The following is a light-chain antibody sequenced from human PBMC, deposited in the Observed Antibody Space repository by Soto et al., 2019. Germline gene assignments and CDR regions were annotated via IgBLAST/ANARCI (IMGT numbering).Light chain of an antibody. CDR1: QSVSSSY. J-gene: IGKJ3*01. CDR2: GAS. CDR3: QQYGSSPFT. Sequence: ILLTQSPGTLSLSPGERATLSCRASQSVSSSYLAWYQQKPGQSPRLLIYGASSRATGIPDRFSGSGSGTDFTLTITGLEPEDFAVYYCQQYGSSPFTFGPGTKVDIK. V-gene: IGKV3-20*01.